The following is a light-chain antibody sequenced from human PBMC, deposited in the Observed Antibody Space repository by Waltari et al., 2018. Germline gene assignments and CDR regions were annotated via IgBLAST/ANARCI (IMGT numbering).Light chain of an antibody. CDR3: AAWDTSLSAWV. V-gene: IGLV10-54*04. Sequence: QAGLTQPPSVSEGLRQTATPTCPWSSNNVGNEGATWLQQHQGHPPKLPSSRNNNRPSGISDRFSASRSGNTASLTITGLQPEDEADYYCAAWDTSLSAWVFGGGTKLTVL. CDR2: RNN. J-gene: IGLJ3*02. CDR1: SNNVGNEG.